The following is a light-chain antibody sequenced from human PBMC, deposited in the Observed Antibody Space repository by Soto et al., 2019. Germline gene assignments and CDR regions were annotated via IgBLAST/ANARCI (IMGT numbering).Light chain of an antibody. CDR2: GNS. Sequence: QSVLTQPPSVSGAPGQRVTISCTGSSSNIGAGYDVHWYQQLPGTAPKLLIYGNSNRPSGVPDRFSGSKSGTSASLAITGLQAEDAADYYCQSYDSSPSAYVVFGGGTKVTVL. CDR3: QSYDSSPSAYVV. J-gene: IGLJ2*01. CDR1: SSNIGAGYD. V-gene: IGLV1-40*01.